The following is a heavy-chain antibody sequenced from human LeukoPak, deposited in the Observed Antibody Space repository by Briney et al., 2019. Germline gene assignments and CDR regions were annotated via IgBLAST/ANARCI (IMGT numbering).Heavy chain of an antibody. V-gene: IGHV3-23*01. CDR2: VSGSGGST. D-gene: IGHD1-26*01. CDR3: AKVNSGSYLYYFDY. Sequence: GGSLRLSCAASGFTFSNYAMSWVRQAPGKGLEWVSAVSGSGGSTYCADSVKDRFTISRDNSKNTLYLQMNSLRAEDTAVYNCAKVNSGSYLYYFDYWGQGTLVTVSS. J-gene: IGHJ4*02. CDR1: GFTFSNYA.